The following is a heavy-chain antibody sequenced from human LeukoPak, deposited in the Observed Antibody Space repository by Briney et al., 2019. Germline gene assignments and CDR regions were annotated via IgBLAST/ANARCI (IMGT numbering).Heavy chain of an antibody. CDR1: GYTFTGYY. V-gene: IGHV1-2*02. D-gene: IGHD4-17*01. J-gene: IGHJ3*02. Sequence: ASVKVSCKASGYTFTGYYMHWVRQAPGQGLEWMGWINPNSGGTNYAQKFQGRVTMTRDTSISTAYMELGRLRSDDTAVYYCARWAREGDYVGRNAFDIWGQGTMVTVSS. CDR3: ARWAREGDYVGRNAFDI. CDR2: INPNSGGT.